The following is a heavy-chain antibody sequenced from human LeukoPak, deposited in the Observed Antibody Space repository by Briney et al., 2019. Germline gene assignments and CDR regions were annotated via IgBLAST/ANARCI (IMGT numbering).Heavy chain of an antibody. V-gene: IGHV3-23*01. Sequence: GGSLRLSCAASGFTFSSYAMSWVRQAPGKGLEWVSAISGSGGSTYYADSVKGRFTISRDNSKNTLYLQMNSLRAEDTAVYYCAKDMARGSGAVAGSYYYYYGVDVWGQGTTVTVSS. CDR2: ISGSGGST. D-gene: IGHD6-19*01. CDR1: GFTFSSYA. CDR3: AKDMARGSGAVAGSYYYYYGVDV. J-gene: IGHJ6*02.